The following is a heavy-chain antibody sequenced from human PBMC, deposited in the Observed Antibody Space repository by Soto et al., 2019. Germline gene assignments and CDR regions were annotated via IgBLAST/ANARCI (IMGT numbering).Heavy chain of an antibody. CDR3: AKDPGLAVDAFDI. Sequence: QVQLVQSGAEVKKPGASVKVSCKASGYTFTSYYMHWVRQAPGQGLEWMGIINPSGGSTSYAQKFQGRVTMTRDTSTSTVYMELSSLRSEDTAVYYCAKDPGLAVDAFDIWGQGTMVTVSS. V-gene: IGHV1-46*03. D-gene: IGHD3-3*02. J-gene: IGHJ3*02. CDR1: GYTFTSYY. CDR2: INPSGGST.